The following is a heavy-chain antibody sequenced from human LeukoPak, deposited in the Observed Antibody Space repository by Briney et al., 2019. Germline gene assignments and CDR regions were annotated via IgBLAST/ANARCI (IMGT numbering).Heavy chain of an antibody. D-gene: IGHD5-18*01. CDR3: ARDSGYSYGFNWFDP. J-gene: IGHJ5*02. Sequence: SVKVSCKASGGTFSSYAISWVRQAPGQGLEWMGRIIPIFGTANYAQKFQGRVTITTYESTSTAYMELSSLRSEDTAVYYCARDSGYSYGFNWFDPWGQGTLVTVSS. CDR1: GGTFSSYA. CDR2: IIPIFGTA. V-gene: IGHV1-69*05.